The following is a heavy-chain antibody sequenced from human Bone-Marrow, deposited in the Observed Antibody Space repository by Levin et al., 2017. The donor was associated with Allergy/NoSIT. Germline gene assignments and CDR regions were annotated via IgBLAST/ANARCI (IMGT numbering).Heavy chain of an antibody. CDR3: ARDTSSSGVDY. CDR1: GFIVSSNY. D-gene: IGHD6-6*01. V-gene: IGHV3-53*01. J-gene: IGHJ4*02. CDR2: VYSGGST. Sequence: GGSLRLSCAASGFIVSSNYMSWVRQAPGKGLEWVSVVYSGGSTYYTDSVKGRFTISRDYSKNTLHLQMNSLRAEDTAVYYCARDTSSSGVDYWGQGTLVTVSS.